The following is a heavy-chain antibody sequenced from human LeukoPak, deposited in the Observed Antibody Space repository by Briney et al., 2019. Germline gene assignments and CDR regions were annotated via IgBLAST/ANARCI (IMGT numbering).Heavy chain of an antibody. D-gene: IGHD3-3*01. V-gene: IGHV1-8*03. J-gene: IGHJ4*02. CDR2: MNPNSGNT. CDR3: ARGSDGDFWSGSPDY. CDR1: GYTFTSYD. Sequence: ASVKVSCKASGYTFTSYDINWVRQATGQGLEWTGWMNPNSGNTGYAQKFQGRVTITRNTSISTAYMELSSLRSEDTAVYYCARGSDGDFWSGSPDYWGQGTLVTVSS.